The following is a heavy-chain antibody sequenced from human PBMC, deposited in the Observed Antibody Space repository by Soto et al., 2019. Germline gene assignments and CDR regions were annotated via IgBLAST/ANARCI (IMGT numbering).Heavy chain of an antibody. CDR2: ISGSGGST. Sequence: GWSLRLACASSVFTFSSYAMSWVRQAPGKGLEWVSAISGSGGSTYYADSVKGRFTISRDNSKNTLYLQMNSLRSDDTAVYYCARDVGYGDFDYWGQGTLVTVSS. J-gene: IGHJ4*02. V-gene: IGHV3-23*01. D-gene: IGHD4-17*01. CDR1: VFTFSSYA. CDR3: ARDVGYGDFDY.